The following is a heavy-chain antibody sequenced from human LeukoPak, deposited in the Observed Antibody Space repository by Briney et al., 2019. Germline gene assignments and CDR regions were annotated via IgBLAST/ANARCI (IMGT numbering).Heavy chain of an antibody. D-gene: IGHD2-15*01. CDR3: ARRASLCCRFDS. V-gene: IGHV4-39*01. CDR1: GDSISSSDYS. J-gene: IGHJ4*02. CDR2: IYYSGST. Sequence: PSETLSLTCTVSGDSISSSDYSWGWIRHPPGKGLEWIGSIYYSGSTYYNPSLKSRVNISVDTSNNNQFSLKLSSVTAADTAVYYCARRASLCCRFDSWGQGTLVTVSS.